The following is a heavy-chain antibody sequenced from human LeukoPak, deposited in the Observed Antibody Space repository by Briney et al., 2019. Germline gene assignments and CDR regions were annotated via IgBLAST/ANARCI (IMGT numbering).Heavy chain of an antibody. Sequence: GGSLRLSCAASGLSFSTYEMNWVRQAPGKGLEWVSYISTSGSTKYYADSVKGRFAISRDNAKNSLYLQMNSLRAEDTATYYCARDSSGYYPDFDYWGQGTLVTVSS. D-gene: IGHD3-22*01. CDR2: ISTSGSTK. V-gene: IGHV3-48*03. CDR1: GLSFSTYE. J-gene: IGHJ4*02. CDR3: ARDSSGYYPDFDY.